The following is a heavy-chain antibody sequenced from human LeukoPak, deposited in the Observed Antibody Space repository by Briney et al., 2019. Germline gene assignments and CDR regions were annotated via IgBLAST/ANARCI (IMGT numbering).Heavy chain of an antibody. Sequence: GGSLRLSCAASGFIFSSYSMNWVRQAPGKGLEWVSSISSSSSTIYYADSVKGRFTISRDNAKNSLYLQMNSLRAEDTAVYYCGRGYSYGPDYWGQGTLVTVSS. CDR2: ISSSSSTI. CDR1: GFIFSSYS. D-gene: IGHD5-18*01. V-gene: IGHV3-48*04. CDR3: GRGYSYGPDY. J-gene: IGHJ4*02.